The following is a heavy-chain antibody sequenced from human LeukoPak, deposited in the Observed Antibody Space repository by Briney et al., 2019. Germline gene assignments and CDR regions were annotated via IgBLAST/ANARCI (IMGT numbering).Heavy chain of an antibody. CDR2: IRSKANSYAT. Sequence: GGSLRLSCAASGFTFSGSAMHWVRQASGKGLEWGGRIRSKANSYATAYAESVKGRFTISRDDSKNTAYLQMNSLKTEDTAVYYCSSTDWGYFQHWGRGTLVTVSS. CDR3: SSTDWGYFQH. D-gene: IGHD7-27*01. J-gene: IGHJ1*01. CDR1: GFTFSGSA. V-gene: IGHV3-73*01.